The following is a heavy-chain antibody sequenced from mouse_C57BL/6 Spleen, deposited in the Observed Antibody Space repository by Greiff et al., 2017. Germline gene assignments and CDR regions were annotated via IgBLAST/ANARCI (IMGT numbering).Heavy chain of an antibody. CDR1: GYTFTSYT. V-gene: IGHV1-4*01. Sequence: QVQLQQSGAELARPGASVKMSCKASGYTFTSYTMHWVKQRPGQGLEWIGYINPSSGYTKYNQKFKDKATLTADKSSSTAYMQLSSLTSEDSAVYYCARTEYDDAMDYWGQGTSVTVSS. CDR3: ARTEYDDAMDY. J-gene: IGHJ4*01. CDR2: INPSSGYT. D-gene: IGHD2-14*01.